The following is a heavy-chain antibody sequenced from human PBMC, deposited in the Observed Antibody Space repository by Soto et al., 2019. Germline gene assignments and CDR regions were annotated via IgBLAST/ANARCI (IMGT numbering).Heavy chain of an antibody. CDR2: MNPNSGNT. J-gene: IGHJ3*02. CDR1: GYTFTSYD. CDR3: ARVPSDPYDSSDHDGFDI. D-gene: IGHD3-22*01. V-gene: IGHV1-8*01. Sequence: DSVMVSCKASGYTFTSYDINWVRQATGQGLEWMGWMNPNSGNTGYAQKFQGRVTMNSNTSISTAYMELSSLRSEDTAVYYCARVPSDPYDSSDHDGFDIWGQGTMVTVSS.